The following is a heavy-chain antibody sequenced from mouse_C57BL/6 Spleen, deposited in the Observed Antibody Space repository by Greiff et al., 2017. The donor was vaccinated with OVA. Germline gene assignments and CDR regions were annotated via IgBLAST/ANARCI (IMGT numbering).Heavy chain of an antibody. CDR3: AREGLYYDYDWFAY. CDR2: IYPGSGST. Sequence: QVQLQQSGAELVKPGASVKMSCKASGYTFTSYWITWVKQRPGQGLEWIGDIYPGSGSTNYNEKFKSKATLTVDTSSSTAYMQLSSLTSEDSAVYYCAREGLYYDYDWFAYWGQGTLVTVSA. J-gene: IGHJ3*01. V-gene: IGHV1-55*01. CDR1: GYTFTSYW. D-gene: IGHD2-4*01.